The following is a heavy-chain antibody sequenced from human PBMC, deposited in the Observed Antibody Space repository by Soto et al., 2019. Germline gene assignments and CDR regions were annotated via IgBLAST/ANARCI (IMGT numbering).Heavy chain of an antibody. Sequence: EVQLVESGGGLVKPGGSLRLSCAASGFTFSSHTMNWVRQTPGKGLEWVSSITSSRAVFYADSVKGRFTISRDNAKISLYLQMNSLRAEDTAVYYCVKEVEGFDYLGQGTLVTVSS. J-gene: IGHJ4*02. V-gene: IGHV3-21*01. CDR3: VKEVEGFDY. CDR2: ITSSRAV. CDR1: GFTFSSHT.